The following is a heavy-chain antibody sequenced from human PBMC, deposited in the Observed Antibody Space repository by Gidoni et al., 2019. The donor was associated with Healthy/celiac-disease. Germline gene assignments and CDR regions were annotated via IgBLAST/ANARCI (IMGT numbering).Heavy chain of an antibody. D-gene: IGHD2-21*01. V-gene: IGHV4-59*01. CDR2: IHYSGST. J-gene: IGHJ6*02. CDR3: ARNILGGLGGYYYGMDV. CDR1: GGSIRSYY. Sequence: QVQLQESGPGMLKPSATLSLTCTVSGGSIRSYYWSWIRQPPGTGLEWIGYIHYSGSTNYNPSLNMRLTILVDTSKNQFSLKLSSVPAADTAVYYFARNILGGLGGYYYGMDVWGQGTTVTVSS.